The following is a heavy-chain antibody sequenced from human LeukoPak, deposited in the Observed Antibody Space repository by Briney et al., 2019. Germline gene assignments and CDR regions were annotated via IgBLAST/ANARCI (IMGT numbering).Heavy chain of an antibody. Sequence: SQTLSLTCTVSGGSIRSGSYDWSWIRQPPGKGLEWIGEINHSGSTNYNPSLKSRVTISVDTSKNQFSLKLSSETAADTAVYYCARGASSTVVVPAAIISSHFDYWGQGTLVTVSS. V-gene: IGHV4-39*07. CDR3: ARGASSTVVVPAAIISSHFDY. CDR2: INHSGST. CDR1: GGSIRSGSYD. J-gene: IGHJ4*02. D-gene: IGHD2-2*01.